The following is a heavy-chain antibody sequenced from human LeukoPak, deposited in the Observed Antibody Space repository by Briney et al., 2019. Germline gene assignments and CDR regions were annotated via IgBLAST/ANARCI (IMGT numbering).Heavy chain of an antibody. CDR1: GFTFSNYA. CDR3: AKDGLTIFGVVIIFDY. J-gene: IGHJ4*02. D-gene: IGHD3-3*01. V-gene: IGHV3-23*01. CDR2: ISGGGVST. Sequence: GGSLRLSCAASGFTFSNYAMSWVRQAPGKGLEWVSAISGGGVSTYSADSVKGRFTISRDNSKNTLYLQMNSLRAEDTAVYYCAKDGLTIFGVVIIFDYWGQGTLVTVSS.